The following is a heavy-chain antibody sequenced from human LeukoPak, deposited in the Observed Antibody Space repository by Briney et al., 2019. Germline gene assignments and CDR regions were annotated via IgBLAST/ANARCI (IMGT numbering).Heavy chain of an antibody. CDR1: GFIFNDYF. V-gene: IGHV3-11*04. CDR2: ITNNGRKT. J-gene: IGHJ3*02. Sequence: PGGSLRLSCAASGFIFNDYFMGWIRQTPGKGLEWVSYITNNGRKTYYADSMKGRFTISRDNAKNTLYLQMNSLRAEDTAVYYCARVGAFDIWGQGTMVTVSS. CDR3: ARVGAFDI.